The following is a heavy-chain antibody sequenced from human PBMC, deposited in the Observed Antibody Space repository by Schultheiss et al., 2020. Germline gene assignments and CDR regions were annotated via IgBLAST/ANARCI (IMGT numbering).Heavy chain of an antibody. CDR2: ISSSSSYT. J-gene: IGHJ4*02. Sequence: GGSLRLSCEASGFTFNKYAMHWVRQAPGKGLEWVSYISSSSSYTNYADSVKGRFTISRDNAKNSLYLQMNSLRAEDTAVYYCAREGSAYCSGGSCYLGYWGQGTLVTVSS. V-gene: IGHV3-21*05. CDR1: GFTFNKYA. CDR3: AREGSAYCSGGSCYLGY. D-gene: IGHD2-15*01.